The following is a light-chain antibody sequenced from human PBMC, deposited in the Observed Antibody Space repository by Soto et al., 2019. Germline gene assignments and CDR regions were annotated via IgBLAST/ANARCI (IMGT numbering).Light chain of an antibody. J-gene: IGKJ1*01. Sequence: EIELTQSPGTLSLSPGESATLSCRASQSVSSGYLAWYQQKGGQPPRLLIFGTSSRATDIPDRFSGSGSGTDFTLTISRLEPEDFAVYYCQQYVRAPWTFGQGTEVEI. CDR2: GTS. V-gene: IGKV3-20*01. CDR3: QQYVRAPWT. CDR1: QSVSSGY.